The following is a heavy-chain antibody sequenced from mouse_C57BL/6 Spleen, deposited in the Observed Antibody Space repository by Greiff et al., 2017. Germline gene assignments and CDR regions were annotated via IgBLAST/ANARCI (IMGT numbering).Heavy chain of an antibody. J-gene: IGHJ2*01. CDR2: INYDGSST. Sequence: EVMLVESEGGLVQPGSSMKLSCTASGFTFSDYYMAWVRQVPEKGLEWVANINYDGSSTYYLDSLKSRFIISRDNAKNILYLQMSSLKSEDTATYYCARRGAGYEDYFDYWGQGTTLTVSS. CDR1: GFTFSDYY. D-gene: IGHD2-2*01. CDR3: ARRGAGYEDYFDY. V-gene: IGHV5-16*01.